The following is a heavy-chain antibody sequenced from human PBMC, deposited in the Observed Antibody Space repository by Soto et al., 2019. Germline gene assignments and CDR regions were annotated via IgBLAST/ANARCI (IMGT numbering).Heavy chain of an antibody. Sequence: GGSLRLSCAASGFTFSIFAMSWVRQSPGKGLEWVSTISGSGGSTYYADAVKGRFTISRDNSMGTLYLQMKSLRVEDTAIYYCAKEVSLGSTVDLGYWGQGALVTVS. D-gene: IGHD7-27*01. V-gene: IGHV3-23*01. CDR2: ISGSGGST. CDR1: GFTFSIFA. CDR3: AKEVSLGSTVDLGY. J-gene: IGHJ4*02.